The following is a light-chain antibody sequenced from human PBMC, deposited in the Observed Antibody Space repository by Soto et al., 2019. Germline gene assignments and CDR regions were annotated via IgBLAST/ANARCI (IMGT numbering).Light chain of an antibody. CDR3: SSDAGNYNYV. J-gene: IGLJ1*01. V-gene: IGLV2-8*01. CDR2: ELA. Sequence: QSALTQPPSASGSPGQSVTIPCTGTSSDVGGYDHVSWYQQHPGKAPKLIIYELAKRPAGVPDRFSGSKSGNTASLTVSGLQAEDEADYFCSSDAGNYNYVFGTGTKLTVL. CDR1: SSDVGGYDH.